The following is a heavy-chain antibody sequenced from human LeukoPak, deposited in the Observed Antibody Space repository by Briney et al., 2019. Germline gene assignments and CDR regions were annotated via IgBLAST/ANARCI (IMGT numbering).Heavy chain of an antibody. J-gene: IGHJ6*03. V-gene: IGHV3-43*02. CDR2: ISGDGGST. CDR1: GFTFDDYA. CDR3: AKNSGSSWTYYYYYMDV. Sequence: PGGSLRLSCAASGFTFDDYAMHWVRQAPGKGLGWVSFISGDGGSTYYADSVKGRFTISRDNSKNSLYLQMNSLRTEDTALYYCAKNSGSSWTYYYYYMDVWGKGTTVTVSS. D-gene: IGHD6-13*01.